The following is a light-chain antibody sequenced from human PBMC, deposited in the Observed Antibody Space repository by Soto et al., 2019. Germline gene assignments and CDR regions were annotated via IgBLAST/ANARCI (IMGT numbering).Light chain of an antibody. Sequence: EIVMTQSPATLSVSPGERATLSCRASQSVNIYLAWYQQKPGQAPRLLIFGASSRATGLPARFSGSGSGTEFHLTISSLQSEDFAVYFCQQYDDWLRLTFGGGTKVEIK. V-gene: IGKV3D-15*01. CDR1: QSVNIY. CDR3: QQYDDWLRLT. J-gene: IGKJ4*01. CDR2: GAS.